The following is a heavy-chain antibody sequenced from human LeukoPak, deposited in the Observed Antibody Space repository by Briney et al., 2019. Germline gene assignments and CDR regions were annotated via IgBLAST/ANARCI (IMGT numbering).Heavy chain of an antibody. CDR2: ISDNGGST. V-gene: IGHV3-23*01. D-gene: IGHD6-19*01. CDR3: AKARFGSGWYDN. CDR1: GFTFSSYA. J-gene: IGHJ5*02. Sequence: GGSLRLSCAASGFTFSSYAMSWVRQAPGKGLEWVSAISDNGGSTYYADSVKGRFTISRDNFKNTLYLQMNSLRAEDTAVYYCAKARFGSGWYDNWGQGTLVTVSS.